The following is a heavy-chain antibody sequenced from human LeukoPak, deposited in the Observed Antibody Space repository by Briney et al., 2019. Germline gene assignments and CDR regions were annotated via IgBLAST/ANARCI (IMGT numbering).Heavy chain of an antibody. Sequence: HPGGSLRLSCAASGFTFSSYGMHWVRQAPGKGLEWVAVISYDGSNEYYADSVKGRFTISRDNSKNTLYLQMNSLRAEDTAVYYCAKDNLYYYDSSGYSDYWGQGTLVTVSS. V-gene: IGHV3-30*18. CDR2: ISYDGSNE. J-gene: IGHJ4*02. CDR1: GFTFSSYG. D-gene: IGHD3-22*01. CDR3: AKDNLYYYDSSGYSDY.